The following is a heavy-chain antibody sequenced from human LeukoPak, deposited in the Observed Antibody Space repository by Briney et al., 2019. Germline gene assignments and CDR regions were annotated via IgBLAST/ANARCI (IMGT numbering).Heavy chain of an antibody. CDR1: GYIFIVYY. D-gene: IGHD2-15*01. CDR2: INPNSGGT. Sequence: ASVTVSFKASGYIFIVYYLHWVRQAPGQGLEWMGWINPNSGGTNYAQKFQGRVTMTRDKAMSTDYMEVRRLRSGDTAVYYCASVVAATQLLSFDYWGQGTLVTVSS. CDR3: ASVVAATQLLSFDY. V-gene: IGHV1-2*02. J-gene: IGHJ4*02.